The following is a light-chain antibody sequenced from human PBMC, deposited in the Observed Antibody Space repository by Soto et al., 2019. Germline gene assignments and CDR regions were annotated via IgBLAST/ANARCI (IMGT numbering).Light chain of an antibody. J-gene: IGLJ1*01. Sequence: HSAPTQPASVSGSPGQSITISCTGTRSDVGGYASVSWYQQHPGKAPKLMIYDVSNRPSGVSNRFSGSKSGNTASLTISGLQAEDEADYYCSSYTTSSTNVFGTGTKLTVL. CDR3: SSYTTSSTNV. CDR1: RSDVGGYAS. CDR2: DVS. V-gene: IGLV2-14*01.